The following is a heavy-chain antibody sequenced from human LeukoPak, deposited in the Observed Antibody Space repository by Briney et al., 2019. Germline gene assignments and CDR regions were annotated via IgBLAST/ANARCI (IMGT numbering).Heavy chain of an antibody. D-gene: IGHD3-9*01. CDR2: ISYDGSLT. CDR3: AKGKDDILTGRGNWFDP. CDR1: GFTFSNYA. J-gene: IGHJ5*02. Sequence: GGSLRLSCVGSGFTFSNYAIHWVRQAPGKGLEWVAVISYDGSLTYYTDSVKGRFTLSRDNSKNTVYVQMNSLGVEDTAVYYCAKGKDDILTGRGNWFDPWGQGTLVTVSS. V-gene: IGHV3-30*18.